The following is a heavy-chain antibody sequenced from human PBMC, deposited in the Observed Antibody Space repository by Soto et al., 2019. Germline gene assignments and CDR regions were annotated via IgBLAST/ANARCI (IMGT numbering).Heavy chain of an antibody. Sequence: EVQLLESGGGLVQPGGSLRLSCAASGFTFSSYAMSWVRQAPWKGLEWVSAIRGSGGSTYYADSVKGRFTISRDNSKNTLYLEMNSLRAEDTAVYYCAKGRGARYGMDVWGQGTTVTVSS. CDR3: AKGRGARYGMDV. CDR2: IRGSGGST. CDR1: GFTFSSYA. V-gene: IGHV3-23*01. J-gene: IGHJ6*02.